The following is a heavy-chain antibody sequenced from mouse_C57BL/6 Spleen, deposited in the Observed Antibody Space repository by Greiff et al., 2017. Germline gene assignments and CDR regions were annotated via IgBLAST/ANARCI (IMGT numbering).Heavy chain of an antibody. CDR3: ARDDYDDGFAY. J-gene: IGHJ3*01. D-gene: IGHD2-4*01. Sequence: QVQLKESGPELVKPGASVKISCTASGYAFSSSWMNWVKQRPGKGLEWIGRIYPGDGDTNYNGKFKGKGTLTADKSSSTAYMQRSSLTSEDSAVCFCARDDYDDGFAYWGQGTLVTVSA. V-gene: IGHV1-82*01. CDR1: GYAFSSSW. CDR2: IYPGDGDT.